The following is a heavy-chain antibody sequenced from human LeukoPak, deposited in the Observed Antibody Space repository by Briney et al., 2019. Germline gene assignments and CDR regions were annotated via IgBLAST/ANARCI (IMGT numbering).Heavy chain of an antibody. V-gene: IGHV3-23*01. J-gene: IGHJ4*02. CDR3: AKRLLVGTTVRPYFDY. CDR2: ITGGGGGT. Sequence: GGSLRLSCAASGFTSSTNAISWVRQAPGKGLEWVSTITGGGGGTYYADSVKGRFTISRDNSKHTLYLEMNSLRAEDTAVYYCAKRLLVGTTVRPYFDYWGQGTLVTVSS. D-gene: IGHD1-26*01. CDR1: GFTSSTNA.